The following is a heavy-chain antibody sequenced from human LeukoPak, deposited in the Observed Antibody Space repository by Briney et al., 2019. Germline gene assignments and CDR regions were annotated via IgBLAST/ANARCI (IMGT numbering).Heavy chain of an antibody. J-gene: IGHJ1*01. CDR2: LNQDASAS. CDR3: ATSADSPGNS. CDR1: GFTFSSHW. Sequence: PGGSLRLSCVASGFTFSSHWMSWVRQAPGKGLEWVANLNQDASASYYVDSVKGRFTISRDNAESSLYLQMSNLRSEDKAVYYCATSADSPGNSWGQGTLITVSS. D-gene: IGHD4-23*01. V-gene: IGHV3-7*01.